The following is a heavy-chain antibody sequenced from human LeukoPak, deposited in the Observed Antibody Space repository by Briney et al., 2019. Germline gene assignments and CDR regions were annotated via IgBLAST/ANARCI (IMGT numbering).Heavy chain of an antibody. V-gene: IGHV5-51*01. J-gene: IGHJ4*02. CDR1: GYSFTSYW. D-gene: IGHD6-13*01. Sequence: GESLKISCKGSGYSFTSYWIGWVRQMPGKGLEWMGIIYPGDSDTRYSPSFQGQVTISADKSISAAYLRWSSLKASDNAMYYCARHRAAAEGGALDYWGQGTLVTVSS. CDR3: ARHRAAAEGGALDY. CDR2: IYPGDSDT.